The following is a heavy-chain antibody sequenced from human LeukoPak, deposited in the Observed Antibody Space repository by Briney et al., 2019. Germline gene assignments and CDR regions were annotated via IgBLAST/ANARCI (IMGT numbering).Heavy chain of an antibody. D-gene: IGHD2-15*01. CDR2: ISWDGGST. CDR1: GFTFDDYT. V-gene: IGHV3-43*01. Sequence: GGSLRLSCAASGFTFDDYTMHWVRHAPGKGLEWVSLISWDGGSTYYADSVKGRFTISRDNSKNSLYLQMNSLRTEDTALYYCAKDGGNCSGGSCYFDYWGQGTLVTVSS. J-gene: IGHJ4*02. CDR3: AKDGGNCSGGSCYFDY.